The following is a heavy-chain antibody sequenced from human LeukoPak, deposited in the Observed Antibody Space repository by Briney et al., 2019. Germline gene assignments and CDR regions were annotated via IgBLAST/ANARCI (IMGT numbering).Heavy chain of an antibody. V-gene: IGHV4-34*01. D-gene: IGHD1-14*01. J-gene: IGHJ5*02. Sequence: SETLSLTCAVYGGSFSGYYWTWIRQPPGKGLEWIGEINHSGSTNSNPSLKSRVDISVDTSKKQFSLKLSSVTAADTAVYYCARVLRPFHRILTTNWFDPWGQGTLVTVSS. CDR2: INHSGST. CDR3: ARVLRPFHRILTTNWFDP. CDR1: GGSFSGYY.